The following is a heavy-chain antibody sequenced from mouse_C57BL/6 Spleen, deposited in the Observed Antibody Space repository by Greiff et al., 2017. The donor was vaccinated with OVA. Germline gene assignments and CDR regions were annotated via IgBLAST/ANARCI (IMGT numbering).Heavy chain of an antibody. Sequence: QVQLQQPGAELVKPGASVKMSCKASGYTFTSYWITWVKQRPGQGLAWIGDIYPGSGSTNYNEKFKSKATLTVDTSSSTAYMQLSSLTSEDSAVYYCARGATVVTTGYFDVWGTGTTVTVSS. CDR3: ARGATVVTTGYFDV. V-gene: IGHV1-55*01. J-gene: IGHJ1*03. CDR1: GYTFTSYW. CDR2: IYPGSGST. D-gene: IGHD1-1*01.